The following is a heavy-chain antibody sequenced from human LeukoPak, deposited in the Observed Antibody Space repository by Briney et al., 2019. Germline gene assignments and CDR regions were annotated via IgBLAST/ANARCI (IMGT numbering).Heavy chain of an antibody. CDR1: GYTFTGYY. J-gene: IGHJ3*02. Sequence: ASVKVSCKASGYTFTGYYMHWVRQAPGQGLEWMGWINPNSGGTNYAQKFQGRVTMTRDTSISTAYMELSRLRSDDTAVYYCARGPFWSGYYRANDAFDIWGQGTMVTVSS. D-gene: IGHD3-3*01. CDR3: ARGPFWSGYYRANDAFDI. V-gene: IGHV1-2*02. CDR2: INPNSGGT.